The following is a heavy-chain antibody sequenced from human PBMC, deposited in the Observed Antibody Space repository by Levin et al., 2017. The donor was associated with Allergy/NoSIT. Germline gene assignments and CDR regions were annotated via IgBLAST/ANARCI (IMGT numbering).Heavy chain of an antibody. D-gene: IGHD6-19*01. CDR3: AKDAIRGSDQPYYFDY. Sequence: GGSLRLSCAASGFTFNNYAMSWVRQAPGKGLEWVSAIINSGVGTYYADSVKGRFTISRDNSKNTMYLQMNSLRAEDTAVYFCAKDAIRGSDQPYYFDYWGQGTLVTGSS. V-gene: IGHV3-23*01. J-gene: IGHJ4*02. CDR1: GFTFNNYA. CDR2: IINSGVGT.